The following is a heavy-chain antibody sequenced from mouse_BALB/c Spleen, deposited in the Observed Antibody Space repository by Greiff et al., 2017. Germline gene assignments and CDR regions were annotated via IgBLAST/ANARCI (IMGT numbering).Heavy chain of an antibody. CDR2: INSNGGST. V-gene: IGHV5-6-2*01. J-gene: IGHJ3*01. Sequence: DVHLVESGGGLVKLGGSLKLSCAASGFTFSSYYMSWVRQTPEKRLELVAAINSNGGSTYYPDTVKGRFTISRDNAKNTLYLQMSSLKSEDTALYYCARHDEQNGYGAYWGQGTLVTVSA. CDR3: ARHDEQNGYGAY. CDR1: GFTFSSYY. D-gene: IGHD2-2*01.